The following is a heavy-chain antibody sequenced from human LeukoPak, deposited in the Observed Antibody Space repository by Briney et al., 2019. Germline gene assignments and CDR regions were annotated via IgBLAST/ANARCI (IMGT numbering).Heavy chain of an antibody. Sequence: GASVKVSCKASGYTFTSYGISWVRQAPGQGLEWMGWINPNSGGTNYAQKFQGRVTMTRDTSISTAYMELSRLRSDDTAVYYCARKIRGYSYGYGYWGQGTLVTVSS. V-gene: IGHV1-2*02. CDR3: ARKIRGYSYGYGY. CDR1: GYTFTSYG. D-gene: IGHD5-18*01. CDR2: INPNSGGT. J-gene: IGHJ4*02.